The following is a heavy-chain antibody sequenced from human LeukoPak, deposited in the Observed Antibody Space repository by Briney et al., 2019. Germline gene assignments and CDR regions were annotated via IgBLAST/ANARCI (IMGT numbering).Heavy chain of an antibody. CDR3: ARDRSSSWYREFDP. D-gene: IGHD6-13*01. CDR2: IYYSGST. CDR1: GGSISSGDYY. V-gene: IGHV4-61*08. J-gene: IGHJ5*02. Sequence: PSETLSLTCTVSGGSISSGDYYWSWIRQPPGKGLEWIGYIYYSGSTNYNPSLKSRVTISVDTSKNQFSLKLSSVTAADTAVYYCARDRSSSWYREFDPWGQGTLVTVSS.